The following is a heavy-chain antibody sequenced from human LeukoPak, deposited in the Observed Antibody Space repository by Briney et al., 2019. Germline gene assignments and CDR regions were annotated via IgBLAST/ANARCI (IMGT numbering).Heavy chain of an antibody. J-gene: IGHJ4*02. Sequence: PGGSLRLSCAASGFTFSSYAMSWVRQAPGKGLEWVSSISSSSSYIYYADSVKGRFTISRDNAKSSLYLQMNSLRAEDTAVYYCARGSEVYYFDYWGQGTLVTVSS. V-gene: IGHV3-21*01. CDR2: ISSSSSYI. D-gene: IGHD3-3*01. CDR3: ARGSEVYYFDY. CDR1: GFTFSSYA.